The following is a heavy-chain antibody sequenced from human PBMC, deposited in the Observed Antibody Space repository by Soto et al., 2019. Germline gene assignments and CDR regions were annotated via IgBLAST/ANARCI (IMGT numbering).Heavy chain of an antibody. CDR1: GCSFTSYG. V-gene: IGHV5-51*01. CDR3: ARRDCSSTTCFYYYGMDA. J-gene: IGHJ6*02. CDR2: IYPGDSDT. Sequence: GLSLRISWNGSGCSFTSYGIGWMRKMPGKGLEWMGIIYPGDSDTRYSPSFQGQVTISAEKSISTAYLQWSSLKASNTAMYYSARRDCSSTTCFYYYGMDAWGQGTTV. D-gene: IGHD2-2*01.